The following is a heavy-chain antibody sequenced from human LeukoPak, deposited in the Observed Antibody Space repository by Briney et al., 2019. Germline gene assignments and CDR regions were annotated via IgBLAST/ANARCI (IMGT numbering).Heavy chain of an antibody. D-gene: IGHD2-8*02. V-gene: IGHV3-48*02. Sequence: GGSLRLSYAASGFTSRSYSMSWVRQAPGKGLEWVSYISSTSSTIYYADSVKGRFTISRDNAKNSLYLQMNSLRDEDTAVYYCARDEYCYWGQGTLVTVSS. CDR1: GFTSRSYS. J-gene: IGHJ4*02. CDR3: ARDEYCY. CDR2: ISSTSSTI.